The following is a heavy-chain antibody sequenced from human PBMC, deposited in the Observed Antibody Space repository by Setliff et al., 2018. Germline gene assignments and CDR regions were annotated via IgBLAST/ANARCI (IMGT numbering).Heavy chain of an antibody. CDR1: GLTLINNG. CDR3: ATLSKDLNY. CDR2: IWHDGTNK. Sequence: GGSLRLSCAASGLTLINNGFHWVRQAPGKGLEWVAIIWHDGTNKYYADSVKGRFDISRDSSKNTVNLQMNSLTAEDTAMYYCATLSKDLNYWGQGTLVTVSS. D-gene: IGHD3-3*01. J-gene: IGHJ4*02. V-gene: IGHV3-33*01.